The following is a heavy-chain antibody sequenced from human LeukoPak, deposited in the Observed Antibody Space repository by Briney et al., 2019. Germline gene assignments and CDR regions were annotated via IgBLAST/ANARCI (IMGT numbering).Heavy chain of an antibody. Sequence: GGSLRLSCAASGFTFSSYWMHWVRQAPGKGLVWVSRINSDGSSTSYADSVKGRFTISRDNSKNTLYLQMNSLRAEDTAVYYCARDRGDDFGTDYWGQGNLVTVSS. J-gene: IGHJ4*02. CDR1: GFTFSSYW. CDR3: ARDRGDDFGTDY. CDR2: INSDGSST. D-gene: IGHD3-10*01. V-gene: IGHV3-74*01.